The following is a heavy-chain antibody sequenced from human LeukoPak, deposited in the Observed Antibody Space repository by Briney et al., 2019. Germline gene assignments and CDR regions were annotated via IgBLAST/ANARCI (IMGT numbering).Heavy chain of an antibody. Sequence: SETLSLTCTVSGGSISSYCWSWIRQPPGKGLEWIGYIYYSGSTNYNPSLKSRVTISVDTSKNQFSLKLSSVTAADTAVYYCAGDSSSSIYFDYWGQGTLVTVSS. CDR3: AGDSSSSIYFDY. CDR1: GGSISSYC. CDR2: IYYSGST. D-gene: IGHD6-6*01. J-gene: IGHJ4*02. V-gene: IGHV4-59*01.